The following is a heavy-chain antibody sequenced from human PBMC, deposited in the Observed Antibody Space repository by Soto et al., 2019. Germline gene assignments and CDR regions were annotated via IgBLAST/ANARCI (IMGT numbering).Heavy chain of an antibody. Sequence: EVQLLESGGGLVQPGGSLRLSCAASGFTFSTFDMSWVRQAPGKGLEWVSAILGSTGNTYYADSVKGRFTISKDNSENTLFLHMNSLGPEDTALYYCTKGAWLDYWGQGMLVTVSS. CDR1: GFTFSTFD. V-gene: IGHV3-23*01. CDR2: ILGSTGNT. CDR3: TKGAWLDY. D-gene: IGHD3-9*01. J-gene: IGHJ4*02.